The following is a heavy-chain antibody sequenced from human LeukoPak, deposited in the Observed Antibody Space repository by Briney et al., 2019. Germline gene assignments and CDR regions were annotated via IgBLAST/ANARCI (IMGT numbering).Heavy chain of an antibody. D-gene: IGHD6-25*01. CDR3: ATDVTGSEDR. CDR2: MDTDGRTT. Sequence: PGGSLRLSCVVSGFPFGNFWMHWVRQVPGNGLVWVARMDTDGRTTDYADSVKGRFTISRDNARNTLYLQMRSLRADDTALYYCATDVTGSEDRWGQGTLVTVSS. CDR1: GFPFGNFW. J-gene: IGHJ5*02. V-gene: IGHV3-74*01.